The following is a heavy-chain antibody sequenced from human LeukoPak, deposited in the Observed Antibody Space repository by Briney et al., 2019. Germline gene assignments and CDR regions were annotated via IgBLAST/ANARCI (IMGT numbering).Heavy chain of an antibody. J-gene: IGHJ4*02. Sequence: GESLKISCKGSGYSFTSYWIGWVRQMPGKGLEWMGIIYPGDSDTRYRPSFQGQVTISADKSISTAYLQWSSLKASDTAMYYCARRATYYYDSSGYYPLGYWGQGTLVTVSS. V-gene: IGHV5-51*01. CDR3: ARRATYYYDSSGYYPLGY. D-gene: IGHD3-22*01. CDR2: IYPGDSDT. CDR1: GYSFTSYW.